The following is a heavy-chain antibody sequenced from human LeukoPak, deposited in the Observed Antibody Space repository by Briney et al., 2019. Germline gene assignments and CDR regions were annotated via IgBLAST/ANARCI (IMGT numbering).Heavy chain of an antibody. CDR2: IYPGDSDT. Sequence: GESLKISWKGSGYSFTSYWIAWVRQMPGKGLECMGIIYPGDSDTKYSPSFQGQVTLSADKSISTAYLQWSSLKASDTAMYYCARQSHYCSGGTCYSYYFDYWGQGTLVTVSS. CDR1: GYSFTSYW. CDR3: ARQSHYCSGGTCYSYYFDY. V-gene: IGHV5-51*01. D-gene: IGHD2-15*01. J-gene: IGHJ4*02.